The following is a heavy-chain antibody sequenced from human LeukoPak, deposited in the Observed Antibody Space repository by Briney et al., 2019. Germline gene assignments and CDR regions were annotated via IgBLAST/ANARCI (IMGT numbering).Heavy chain of an antibody. V-gene: IGHV1-8*03. CDR3: ARVSLSSDAFDI. CDR1: GYTFTSYD. J-gene: IGHJ3*02. Sequence: ASVKVSCKASGYTFTSYDINWVRQATGQGLEWMGWMNPNGGNTGYAQKFQGRVTITRNTSISTAYMELSSLRSEDTAVYYCARVSLSSDAFDIWGQGTMVTVSS. D-gene: IGHD6-6*01. CDR2: MNPNGGNT.